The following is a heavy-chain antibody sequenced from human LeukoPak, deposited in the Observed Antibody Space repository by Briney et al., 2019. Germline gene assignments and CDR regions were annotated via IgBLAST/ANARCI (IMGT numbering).Heavy chain of an antibody. CDR3: ARDESISILWW. CDR1: GYTFTNYY. CDR2: INPSGGST. Sequence: ASVKLSCKASGYTFTNYYMHWVRQSTGQGLEWMGIINPSGGSTNYAQKFQGRVTMTRDTSTSTVYMELSSLRSEDTAVYYCARDESISILWWWGQGTLVTVSS. J-gene: IGHJ1*01. V-gene: IGHV1-46*01. D-gene: IGHD2-21*01.